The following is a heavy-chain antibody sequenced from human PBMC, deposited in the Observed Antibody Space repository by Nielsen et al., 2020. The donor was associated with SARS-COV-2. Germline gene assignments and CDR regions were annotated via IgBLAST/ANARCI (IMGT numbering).Heavy chain of an antibody. D-gene: IGHD3-10*01. J-gene: IGHJ4*02. V-gene: IGHV3-21*01. CDR2: ISSSSSYI. Sequence: GGSLRLSCAASGFSFNNNHMNWVRQAPGKGLEWVSCISSSSSYIYYADSLKGRFTISRDNAKNSLYLQMNSLRAEDTAVYYCAASRDFFGSAGDWGQGTLVTVSS. CDR1: GFSFNNNH. CDR3: AASRDFFGSAGD.